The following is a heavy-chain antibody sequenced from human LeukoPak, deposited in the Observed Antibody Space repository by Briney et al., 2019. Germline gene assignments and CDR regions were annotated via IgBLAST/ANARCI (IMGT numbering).Heavy chain of an antibody. J-gene: IGHJ4*02. Sequence: GGSLRLACAASGLSVSWNYMGWVRQAPGKGLDWVAVIYSDASGSIYYADSVRGRFTISRDNSKNTVHLQMNSLSTEDTAVYYCAKDRAEATRRSLDYWGQGTLVTVSS. CDR1: GLSVSWNY. D-gene: IGHD1-26*01. CDR2: IYSDASGSI. V-gene: IGHV3-53*05. CDR3: AKDRAEATRRSLDY.